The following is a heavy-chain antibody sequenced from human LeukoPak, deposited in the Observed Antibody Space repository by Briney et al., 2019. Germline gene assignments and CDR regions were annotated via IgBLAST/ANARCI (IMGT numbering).Heavy chain of an antibody. J-gene: IGHJ4*02. CDR2: INSDGGGA. CDR3: ARDLHY. V-gene: IGHV3-74*01. CDR1: GFTFSSYW. Sequence: GGSLRLSCAASGFTFSSYWMLWVRQTPGKGLVWVSRINSDGGGATYADSVKGRFTISRDNAKNTLFLQMNSLRAEDTAVYYCARDLHYWGQGTLVTVSS.